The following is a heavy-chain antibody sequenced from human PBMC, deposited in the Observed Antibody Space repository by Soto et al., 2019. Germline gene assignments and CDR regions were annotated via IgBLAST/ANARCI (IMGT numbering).Heavy chain of an antibody. V-gene: IGHV3-66*01. Sequence: EVRLVQSGGGLVQPGGSLRLSCAASLFIVSDNYMSWVRQAPGKGLEWVSLIYSGGGTDYAESVKGRFTISRDNSKNALYLKMNSMKDEDTGIYYCATRMTTAPYWGQGTVVTVSS. CDR3: ATRMTTAPY. J-gene: IGHJ4*02. CDR2: IYSGGGT. CDR1: LFIVSDNY. D-gene: IGHD4-17*01.